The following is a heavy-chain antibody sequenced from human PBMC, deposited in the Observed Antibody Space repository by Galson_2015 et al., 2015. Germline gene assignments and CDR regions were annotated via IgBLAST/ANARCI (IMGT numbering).Heavy chain of an antibody. Sequence: ETLSLTCAVYGGSFSGYYWSWIRQPPGKGLEWIGEINHSGSTNYNPSLKSRVTISVDTSKNQFSLKLSSVTAADTAVYYCASGLRYGSGSYLENWFDPWGQGTLVTVSS. CDR3: ASGLRYGSGSYLENWFDP. CDR2: INHSGST. V-gene: IGHV4-34*01. J-gene: IGHJ5*02. D-gene: IGHD3-10*01. CDR1: GGSFSGYY.